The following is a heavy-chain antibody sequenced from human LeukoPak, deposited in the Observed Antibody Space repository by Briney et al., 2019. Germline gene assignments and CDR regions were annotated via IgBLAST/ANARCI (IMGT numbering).Heavy chain of an antibody. D-gene: IGHD6-19*01. Sequence: KPSETLSLTCTVSGGSVSSGSYYWSWIRQPPGKGLEWIGYIYYSGSTNYNPSLKSRVTISVDTSKNQFSLKLTSVTAADTAVYYCARVYSSGWSSWGQGTMVTVSS. CDR3: ARVYSSGWSS. CDR1: GGSVSSGSYY. CDR2: IYYSGST. V-gene: IGHV4-61*01. J-gene: IGHJ3*01.